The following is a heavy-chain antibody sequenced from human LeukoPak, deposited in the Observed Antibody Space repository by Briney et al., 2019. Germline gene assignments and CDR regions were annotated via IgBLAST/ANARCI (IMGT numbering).Heavy chain of an antibody. Sequence: ASVNVSCKASGYTFTSYGISWVRQAPGQGLEWMGWISAYNGNTNYAQKLQGRVTMTTDTSTSTAYMELRSLRSDDTAVYYCARDIPFKYYYDSSGYTAFDYWGQGTLVTVSS. CDR1: GYTFTSYG. D-gene: IGHD3-22*01. J-gene: IGHJ4*02. CDR3: ARDIPFKYYYDSSGYTAFDY. V-gene: IGHV1-18*01. CDR2: ISAYNGNT.